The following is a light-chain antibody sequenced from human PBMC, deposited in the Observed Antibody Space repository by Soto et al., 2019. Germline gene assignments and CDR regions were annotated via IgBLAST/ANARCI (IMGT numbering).Light chain of an antibody. Sequence: DIQVTQSPSTLSASVGDRVTITCRASHNINSLLAWYQQKPGKAPKFLIYGASSLESGVPSRFSGSGSGTGFTLTISSLQPDDFATYYCQQYSSHPTTFGQGTKVDIK. V-gene: IGKV1-5*01. CDR3: QQYSSHPTT. CDR1: HNINSL. CDR2: GAS. J-gene: IGKJ1*01.